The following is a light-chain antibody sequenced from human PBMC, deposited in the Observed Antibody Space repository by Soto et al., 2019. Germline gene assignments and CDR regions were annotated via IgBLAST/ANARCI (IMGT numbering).Light chain of an antibody. J-gene: IGKJ2*01. CDR3: QHSFTTET. V-gene: IGKV1-39*01. Sequence: DIQMTQSPSSLSASIGDRVTITCQAGQDITYHLNWYQQKAGRAPKLLIYAAFILRFGVPSRFSGSGSGTDFTLTISSLQTEDCATYYCQHSFTTETFGQGTRLDIK. CDR1: QDITYH. CDR2: AAF.